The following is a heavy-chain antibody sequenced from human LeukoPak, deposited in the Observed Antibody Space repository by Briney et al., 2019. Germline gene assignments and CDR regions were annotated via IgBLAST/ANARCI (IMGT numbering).Heavy chain of an antibody. J-gene: IGHJ6*02. CDR2: IAYEGSYK. CDR3: AKSQLTTVDYYGMDV. Sequence: GRCLRLSCVASGFSFSRHDIHWVRQAPGKGLEWVAVIAYEGSYKFFADSVKGRFTISRDNSKNTLYLQMNRLSREDTAVYYCAKSQLTTVDYYGMDVWGPGATVIVSS. CDR1: GFSFSRHD. V-gene: IGHV3-30*18. D-gene: IGHD4-23*01.